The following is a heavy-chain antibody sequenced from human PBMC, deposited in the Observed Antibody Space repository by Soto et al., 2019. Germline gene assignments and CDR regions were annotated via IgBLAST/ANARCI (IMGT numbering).Heavy chain of an antibody. V-gene: IGHV4-39*01. D-gene: IGHD3-3*02. CDR3: VRYDRINMKPYSPEGFHI. CDR2: VYYGGAIFYSGNI. J-gene: IGHJ3*02. CDR1: GDSISSSNSH. Sequence: SETLSLTCTVSGDSISSSNSHWGWTRQPPGKGLEYIGSVYYGGAIFYSGNIYYNPSLKSRVTISVDTSKNQFSLRLSSVTAADTGVYYCVRYDRINMKPYSPEGFHIWGQGTMVTV.